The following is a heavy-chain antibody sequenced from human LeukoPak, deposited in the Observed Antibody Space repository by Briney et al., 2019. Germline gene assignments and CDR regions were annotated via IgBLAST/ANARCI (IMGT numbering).Heavy chain of an antibody. V-gene: IGHV1-18*01. CDR2: ISAYNGNT. CDR3: ARDFPSPADYGDYFDY. Sequence: GASVKVSCKASGYTFTSYGISWVRHAPGQGLEWMGWISAYNGNTNYAQKLQGRVTMTTDTSTSTAYMELRSLRSDDTAVYYCARDFPSPADYGDYFDYWGQGTLVTVSS. CDR1: GYTFTSYG. D-gene: IGHD4-17*01. J-gene: IGHJ4*02.